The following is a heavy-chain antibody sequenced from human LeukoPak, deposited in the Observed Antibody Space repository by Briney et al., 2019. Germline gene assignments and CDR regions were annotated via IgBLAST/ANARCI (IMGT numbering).Heavy chain of an antibody. J-gene: IGHJ5*02. V-gene: IGHV4-59*08. CDR2: IYFSGST. CDR1: GDSMSSDY. Sequence: SETLSLTCNVSGDSMSSDYWSWLRQPPGKGLEWIGHIYFSGSTIYNPSLNSRGTISVDLSRNQFSLKVRSVTAADTAVYYCARRPLKGGFFFDPWGQGTLVTVSS. CDR3: ARRPLKGGFFFDP. D-gene: IGHD3-16*01.